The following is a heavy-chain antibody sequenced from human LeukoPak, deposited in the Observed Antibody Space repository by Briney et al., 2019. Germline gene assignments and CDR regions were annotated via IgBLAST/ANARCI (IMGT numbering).Heavy chain of an antibody. CDR3: ARSSGYADY. CDR2: IYYSGST. V-gene: IGHV4-59*08. J-gene: IGHJ4*02. Sequence: SETLSLTCTVSGGSISSYYWSWLRQPPGKGLEWIGYIYYSGSTNYNPSLKSRVTISVDTSKNQFSLKLSSVTAADTAVYYCARSSGYADYWGQGTLVTVSS. CDR1: GGSISSYY. D-gene: IGHD5-12*01.